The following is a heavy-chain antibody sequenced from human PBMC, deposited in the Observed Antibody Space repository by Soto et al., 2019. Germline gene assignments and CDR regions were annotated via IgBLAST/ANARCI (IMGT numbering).Heavy chain of an antibody. Sequence: GASVKVSCKASGYTFTSYDINWVRQATGQGLEWMGWMNPNSGNTGYAQKFQGRVTMTRNTSISTAYMELSSLRSEDTAVYYCARTYGSGSYWAPLYYYYYMDVWGKGTTVTVSS. CDR2: MNPNSGNT. J-gene: IGHJ6*03. D-gene: IGHD3-10*01. V-gene: IGHV1-8*01. CDR1: GYTFTSYD. CDR3: ARTYGSGSYWAPLYYYYYMDV.